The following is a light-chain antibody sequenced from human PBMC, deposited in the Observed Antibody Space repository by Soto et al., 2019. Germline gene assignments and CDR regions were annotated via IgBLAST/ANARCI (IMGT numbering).Light chain of an antibody. V-gene: IGLV2-23*02. CDR2: EVT. Sequence: QSVLTQPASVSGSPGQSITISCTGTSSDVGRYNLVSWYQQHPGKAPKLIIHEVTKRSSGLSNRFSASKSGNTASLTISGLQAEDEVDYYCSSYAVTNIFVFGTGTKVTVL. CDR1: SSDVGRYNL. CDR3: SSYAVTNIFV. J-gene: IGLJ1*01.